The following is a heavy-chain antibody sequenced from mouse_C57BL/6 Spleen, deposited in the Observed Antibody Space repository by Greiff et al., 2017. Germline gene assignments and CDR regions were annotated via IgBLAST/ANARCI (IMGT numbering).Heavy chain of an antibody. V-gene: IGHV1-53*01. CDR2: INPNNGGT. D-gene: IGHD1-1*02. J-gene: IGHJ3*01. CDR3: AREGGSFPWFAY. CDR1: GYTFTSYW. Sequence: QVQLQQPGTELVKPGASVKLSCKASGYTFTSYWMHWVKQRPGQGLEWIGNINPNNGGTNYNEKFKSKATLTVDKSSSTAYMQLSSLTSEDSAVYYCAREGGSFPWFAYWGQGTLVTVSA.